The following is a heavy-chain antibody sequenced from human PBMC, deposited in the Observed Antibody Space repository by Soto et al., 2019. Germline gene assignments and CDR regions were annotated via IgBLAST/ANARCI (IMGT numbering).Heavy chain of an antibody. V-gene: IGHV3-23*01. D-gene: IGHD6-19*01. Sequence: EVQVLESGGGLVQPGGSLRLSCAASGFTLSSYAMNWVRQAPGKGLEWVSVISGSGGSTYYADSVKGRFTISRDNSKNTLYLQMNSLRAEDTAVYYCARRSSGWYFDYWGQGTLVTVSS. CDR2: ISGSGGST. CDR3: ARRSSGWYFDY. J-gene: IGHJ4*02. CDR1: GFTLSSYA.